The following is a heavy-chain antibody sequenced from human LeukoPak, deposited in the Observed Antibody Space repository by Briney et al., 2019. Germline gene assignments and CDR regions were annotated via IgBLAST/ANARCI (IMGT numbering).Heavy chain of an antibody. J-gene: IGHJ4*02. CDR2: ISSSSSYI. CDR1: GFTFSSYS. Sequence: GGSLRLSCAASGFTFSSYSMNWVRQAPGKGLEWVSSISSSSSYIYYADSVKGRFTISRDNAKNSLYLQMNSLSAEDTAVYYCASGYSYGRVDYWGQGTLVTVSS. CDR3: ASGYSYGRVDY. D-gene: IGHD5-18*01. V-gene: IGHV3-21*01.